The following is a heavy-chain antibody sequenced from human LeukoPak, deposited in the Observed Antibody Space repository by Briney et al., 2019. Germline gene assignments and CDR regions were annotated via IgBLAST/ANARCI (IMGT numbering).Heavy chain of an antibody. V-gene: IGHV1-2*02. CDR2: INPNSGGT. J-gene: IGHJ4*02. CDR1: RYTFSGYY. D-gene: IGHD3-16*01. Sequence: ASVPVSCKASRYTFSGYYMHWVRQAPGQGLEWMGWINPNSGGTKYVQKFQGRVTMTRDTSISTAYMELSRLRSDDTAVYYCASGSLASYFDHWGQGTLVTVSS. CDR3: ASGSLASYFDH.